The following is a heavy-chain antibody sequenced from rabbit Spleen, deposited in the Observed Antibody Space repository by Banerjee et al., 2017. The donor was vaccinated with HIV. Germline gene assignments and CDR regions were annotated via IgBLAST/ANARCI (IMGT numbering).Heavy chain of an antibody. V-gene: IGHV1S40*01. CDR3: ARGAWSTDCMNL. CDR1: GFIFSDYY. J-gene: IGHJ4*01. CDR2: ISNGDGTT. D-gene: IGHD7-1*01. Sequence: QSLEESGGDLVKPGASLTLICTASGFIFSDYYMCWVRQAPGKGLEWIACISNGDGTTYYASWARGRFTISKTSSTAVTLQMTSLTAADTATYFCARGAWSTDCMNLWGQGTLVTVS.